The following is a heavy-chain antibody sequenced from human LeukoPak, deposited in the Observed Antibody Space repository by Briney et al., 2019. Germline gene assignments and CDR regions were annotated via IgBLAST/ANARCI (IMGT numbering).Heavy chain of an antibody. D-gene: IGHD3-3*01. V-gene: IGHV3-23*01. Sequence: GGSLRLSCAASGFTFSSYAMSWVRQAPGKGLEWVSAISGSGGSTYYADSVEGRFTISRDNSKNTLYLQMNSLRAEDTAVYYCAKDKRVTIFGVAADAFDIWGQGTMVTVSS. J-gene: IGHJ3*02. CDR3: AKDKRVTIFGVAADAFDI. CDR2: ISGSGGST. CDR1: GFTFSSYA.